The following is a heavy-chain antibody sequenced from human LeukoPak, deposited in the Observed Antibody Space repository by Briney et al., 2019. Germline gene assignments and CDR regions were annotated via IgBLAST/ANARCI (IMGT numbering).Heavy chain of an antibody. V-gene: IGHV3-53*01. CDR1: GFTVSSNY. CDR3: ARASRGSSGSYYYYYGMDV. J-gene: IGHJ6*02. Sequence: GGSLRLSCAASGFTVSSNYMSWVRQAPGKGLEWVSVIYSGGSTYYADSVKGRFTISRDNSKNTLYLQMNGLRAEDTAVYYCARASRGSSGSYYYYYGMDVWGQGTTVTVSS. CDR2: IYSGGST. D-gene: IGHD6-19*01.